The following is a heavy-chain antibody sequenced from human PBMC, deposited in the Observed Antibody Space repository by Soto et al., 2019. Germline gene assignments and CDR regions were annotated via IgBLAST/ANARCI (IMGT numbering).Heavy chain of an antibody. CDR3: ARFSWYDGDSITNYYMDF. CDR2: ISYTGNT. V-gene: IGHV4-39*01. Sequence: SETLSLTCSVFGDSISSRSYYWAWIRRPPGMGLEWIASISYTGNTYYNPSLTSRAAISGDTSKNQFSLKLSFVTAADTAVYYCARFSWYDGDSITNYYMDFWGNGATVTVSS. J-gene: IGHJ6*03. CDR1: GDSISSRSYY. D-gene: IGHD6-13*01.